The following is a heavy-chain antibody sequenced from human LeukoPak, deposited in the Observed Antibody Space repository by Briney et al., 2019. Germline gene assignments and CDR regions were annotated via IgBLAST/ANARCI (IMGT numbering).Heavy chain of an antibody. V-gene: IGHV3-21*01. D-gene: IGHD1-26*01. J-gene: IGHJ4*02. CDR1: GFTFSNYI. CDR3: AREGVGIKDLDY. CDR2: IEKTGSYV. Sequence: NPGGSLRLSCAASGFTFSNYIMDWVHQAPGKGLEWVSSIEKTGSYVYHVDSVRGRFTISRDNAKNSLYLQMNSLRAEDTAVYYCAREGVGIKDLDYWGQGTRVTVSS.